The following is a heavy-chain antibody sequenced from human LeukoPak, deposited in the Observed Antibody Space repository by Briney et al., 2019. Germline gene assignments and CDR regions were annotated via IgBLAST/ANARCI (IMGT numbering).Heavy chain of an antibody. Sequence: GGSLRLSCAASGFTFSNYWMHWVRQAPGKGLVWVSHINSDGSRTNYADSVKGRFTISRDNAKNTLYLQMNSLRAEDTAVYYCARDLLLPPGMDVWGQGTTVTVSS. CDR1: GFTFSNYW. J-gene: IGHJ6*02. V-gene: IGHV3-74*01. CDR3: ARDLLLPPGMDV. D-gene: IGHD3-22*01. CDR2: INSDGSRT.